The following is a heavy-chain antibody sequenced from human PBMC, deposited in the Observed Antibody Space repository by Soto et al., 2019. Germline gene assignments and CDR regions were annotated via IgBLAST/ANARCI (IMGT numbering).Heavy chain of an antibody. CDR3: AKLGMTTINRDY. D-gene: IGHD5-12*01. V-gene: IGHV3-23*01. J-gene: IGHJ4*02. Sequence: EAQLLESGGGLVQPGGSLRLSCAASGFSFDTYAMSWVRQAPGKGLELVSSISGSGGNTYYADSVKGRFTISRDNSKNILYLQMTSLRAEDTALYYCAKLGMTTINRDYWGQGTQVTVSS. CDR1: GFSFDTYA. CDR2: ISGSGGNT.